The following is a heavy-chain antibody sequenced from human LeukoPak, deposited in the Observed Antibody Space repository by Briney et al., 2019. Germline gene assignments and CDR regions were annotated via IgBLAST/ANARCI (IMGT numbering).Heavy chain of an antibody. D-gene: IGHD5-12*01. J-gene: IGHJ4*02. CDR2: IYYSGST. CDR1: GGSISSGDYY. Sequence: PSETLSLTCTVSGGSISSGDYYWSWIRQPPGKGLEWIGYIYYSGSTYYNPSLKSRVTISVDTSKNQFSLKLSSVTAADTAVYYCARASIVATISGYSNSCYFDYWGQGTLVTVSS. CDR3: ARASIVATISGYSNSCYFDY. V-gene: IGHV4-30-4*01.